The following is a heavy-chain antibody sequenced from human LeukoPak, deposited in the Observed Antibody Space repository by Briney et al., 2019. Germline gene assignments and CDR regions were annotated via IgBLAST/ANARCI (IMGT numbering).Heavy chain of an antibody. V-gene: IGHV4-59*01. Sequence: SETLSLTCTVSGGSISSYYWSWIRQPPGKGLEWIGYIYYSGSTNYNPSLKSRVTISVDTSKNQFSLKLSSVTAADTAVYYCARSKVAGRNRLSFDYWGQGTLVTVSS. J-gene: IGHJ4*02. CDR3: ARSKVAGRNRLSFDY. CDR2: IYYSGST. D-gene: IGHD2-15*01. CDR1: GGSISSYY.